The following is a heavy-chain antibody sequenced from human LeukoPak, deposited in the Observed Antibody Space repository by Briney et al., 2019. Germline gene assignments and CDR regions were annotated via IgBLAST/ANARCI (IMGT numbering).Heavy chain of an antibody. D-gene: IGHD3-10*01. J-gene: IGHJ5*02. Sequence: GASVKVSCKASGYTFTSYDINWVRQATGQGLEWMGWMNPNSGNTGYAQKFQGRVTMTRNTSISAAYMELSSLRSEDTAVYYCARGQSGSGSYVWFDPWGQGTLVTVSS. CDR2: MNPNSGNT. V-gene: IGHV1-8*01. CDR3: ARGQSGSGSYVWFDP. CDR1: GYTFTSYD.